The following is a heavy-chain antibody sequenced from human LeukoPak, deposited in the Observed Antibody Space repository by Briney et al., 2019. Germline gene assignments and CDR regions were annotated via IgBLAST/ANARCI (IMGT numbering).Heavy chain of an antibody. CDR2: LSHAGNT. V-gene: IGHV4-39*01. Sequence: PSETLSLTCSVSGDSVRNDFYYWGWIRQPPGKGLEWVACLSHAGNTWYNPSLESRLSISVDTSKNQFSLKFSSVTTADTALYWCARHNAPRRVGFDFWGQGILVTVSS. J-gene: IGHJ4*02. CDR1: GDSVRNDFYY. D-gene: IGHD2-2*01. CDR3: ARHNAPRRVGFDF.